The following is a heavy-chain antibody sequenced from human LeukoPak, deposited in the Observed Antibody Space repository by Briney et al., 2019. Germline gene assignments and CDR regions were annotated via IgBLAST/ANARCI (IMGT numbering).Heavy chain of an antibody. J-gene: IGHJ4*02. V-gene: IGHV3-49*04. D-gene: IGHD5-18*01. Sequence: GGSLRLSCAASGFTFSSYWMHWVRQAPGKGLEWVGFIRSKAYGGTTEYAASVKGRFTISRDDSKSIAYLQMNSLKTEDTAVYYCTRAGVADTAMATDFDYWGQGTLVTVSS. CDR2: IRSKAYGGTT. CDR3: TRAGVADTAMATDFDY. CDR1: GFTFSSYW.